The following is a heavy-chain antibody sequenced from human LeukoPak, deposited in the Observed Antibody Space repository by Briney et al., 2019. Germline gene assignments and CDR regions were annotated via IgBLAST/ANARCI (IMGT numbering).Heavy chain of an antibody. D-gene: IGHD3-10*01. V-gene: IGHV1-46*01. CDR2: INPTGDDA. CDR3: ARAGDQYYEY. CDR1: AYTYSDYY. J-gene: IGHJ4*02. Sequence: ASVTVSFKSSAYTYSDYYIHWVRQAPGQGLEWMGIINPTGDDANYTQNFQGRVTLTRDTSASTVYMELTSLRSEDTAVYYCARAGDQYYEYWGQGTPVTVSS.